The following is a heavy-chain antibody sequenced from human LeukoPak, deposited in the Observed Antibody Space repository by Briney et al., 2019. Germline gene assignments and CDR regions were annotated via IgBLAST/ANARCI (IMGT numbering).Heavy chain of an antibody. Sequence: ASVKVSCKASGYTFTGNYMHWVRQAPGQGLEWMGWINPNSGGTNYTQKFQGRVTMTRDTSISTAYMELSRLRSDDTAVYYCARSPVLYCSGGSCPDAFDIWGQGTMVTVSS. CDR1: GYTFTGNY. D-gene: IGHD2-15*01. J-gene: IGHJ3*02. CDR3: ARSPVLYCSGGSCPDAFDI. V-gene: IGHV1-2*02. CDR2: INPNSGGT.